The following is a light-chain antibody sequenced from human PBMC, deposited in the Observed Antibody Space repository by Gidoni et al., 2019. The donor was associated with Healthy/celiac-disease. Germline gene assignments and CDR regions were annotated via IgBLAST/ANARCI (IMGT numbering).Light chain of an antibody. CDR1: SSNIRAGYD. CDR2: GNR. CDR3: QSYYSSLSGSRV. Sequence: QSVPPQPPSVSGAPGQSVTSSCTGSSSNIRAGYDVHWYQQLPGTATKLLIYGNRNRPSGVPDRFAGSKSGTSASLAITGLHAEYEADYYCQSYYSSLSGSRVFGTGTKVTVL. V-gene: IGLV1-40*01. J-gene: IGLJ1*01.